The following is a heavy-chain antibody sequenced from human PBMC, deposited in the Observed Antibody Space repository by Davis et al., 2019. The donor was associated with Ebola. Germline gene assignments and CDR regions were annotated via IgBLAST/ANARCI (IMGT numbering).Heavy chain of an antibody. CDR2: MNPNSGNT. D-gene: IGHD2-15*01. J-gene: IGHJ4*02. Sequence: ASVKVSCKGSEYTFTSYDINWVRQATGQRLEWMGWMNPNSGNTGYAQKFQGRVTITSDTSISTAYMELSSLTSDDTAIYYCTRGPWCSGGSCHTHEGYYFEYWGQGTPVTVSS. CDR1: EYTFTSYD. V-gene: IGHV1-8*01. CDR3: TRGPWCSGGSCHTHEGYYFEY.